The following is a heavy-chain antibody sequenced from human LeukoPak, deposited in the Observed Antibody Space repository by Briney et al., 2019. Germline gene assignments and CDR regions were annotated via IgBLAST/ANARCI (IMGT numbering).Heavy chain of an antibody. D-gene: IGHD1-26*01. CDR2: IRHDGSNK. CDR1: GFTFSSYG. Sequence: GGSLRLSCAASGFTFSSYGMHWVRQAPGKGLEWVAFIRHDGSNKYYADSVKGRFTISRDNSKNTLYLQMNSLRAEDTAVFYCAKGPVGAINYFDYWGQGTLVTVSS. CDR3: AKGPVGAINYFDY. V-gene: IGHV3-30*02. J-gene: IGHJ4*02.